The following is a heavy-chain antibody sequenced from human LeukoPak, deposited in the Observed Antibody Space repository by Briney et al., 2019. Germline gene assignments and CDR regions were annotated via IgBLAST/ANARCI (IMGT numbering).Heavy chain of an antibody. CDR1: GYTFTGYY. CDR2: INPNSGGT. Sequence: ASVKVSCKASGYTFTGYYMHWVRQAPGQGLEWMGWINPNSGGTNYAQKFQGRVTMTRDTSISTAYMELSRLRSDDTAVYYCARVGRDGYNWDPSAIYYFDYWGQGTLVTVSS. V-gene: IGHV1-2*02. CDR3: ARVGRDGYNWDPSAIYYFDY. J-gene: IGHJ4*02. D-gene: IGHD5-24*01.